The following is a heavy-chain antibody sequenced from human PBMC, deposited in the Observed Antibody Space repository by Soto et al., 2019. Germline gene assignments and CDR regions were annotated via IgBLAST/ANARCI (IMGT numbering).Heavy chain of an antibody. V-gene: IGHV3-48*03. CDR1: GFTFSSYE. CDR3: AGDYEDSSSLVHYSHGTEV. D-gene: IGHD6-6*01. CDR2: ISNSGNTK. Sequence: HPWGSLRLSCAASGFTFSSYEMNWVRQAPGKGLEWVSYISNSGNTKYYADSVKGRFTISRDNAKNSLYLQMNSLGAEDTAAYYCAGDYEDSSSLVHYSHGTEVWGKGNTVNVSA. J-gene: IGHJ6*04.